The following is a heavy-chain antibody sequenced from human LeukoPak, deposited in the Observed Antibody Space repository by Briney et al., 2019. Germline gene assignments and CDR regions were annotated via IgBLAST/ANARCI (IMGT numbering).Heavy chain of an antibody. CDR2: IYYSGST. D-gene: IGHD3-22*01. Sequence: SETLSLTCTVSGGSISSYYWSWIRQPPGKGLEWIGYIYYSGSTNYNPSLKSRVTISVDTSKNQFSLKLSSVTAADTAVYYCARVYYDNNYFDYWGQGTLVTVSS. CDR1: GGSISSYY. V-gene: IGHV4-59*01. J-gene: IGHJ4*02. CDR3: ARVYYDNNYFDY.